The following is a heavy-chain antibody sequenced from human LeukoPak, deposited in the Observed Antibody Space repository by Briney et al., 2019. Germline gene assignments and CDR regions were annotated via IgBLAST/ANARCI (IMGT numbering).Heavy chain of an antibody. CDR1: GGTFSSYA. CDR2: IIPIFGTA. J-gene: IGHJ3*02. Sequence: SVKVSCKASGGTFSSYAISWVRQAPGQGLEWMGGIIPIFGTANYAQKFQGRVTITTDESTSTAYMELSSLRSEDTAVYYCARAARFGVANDAFDIWGQGTMVTVSS. V-gene: IGHV1-69*05. CDR3: ARAARFGVANDAFDI. D-gene: IGHD3-3*01.